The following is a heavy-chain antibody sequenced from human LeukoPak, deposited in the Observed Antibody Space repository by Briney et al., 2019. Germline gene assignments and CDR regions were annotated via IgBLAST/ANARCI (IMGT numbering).Heavy chain of an antibody. CDR3: ARDWAGSCGGGSCNSYGMDV. CDR1: GGSISTGAYY. D-gene: IGHD2-15*01. J-gene: IGHJ6*02. V-gene: IGHV4-31*03. CDR2: ISYTGNT. Sequence: SETLSLTCTVSGGSISTGAYYWGWIRQHPEKGREWLGHISYTGNTYYNPSLKSRMTMSLDTSENQFSLRVSSVTAADTAVYYCARDWAGSCGGGSCNSYGMDVWGQGTTVTVSS.